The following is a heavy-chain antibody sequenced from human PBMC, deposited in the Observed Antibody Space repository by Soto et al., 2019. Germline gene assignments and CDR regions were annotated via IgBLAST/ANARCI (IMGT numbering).Heavy chain of an antibody. J-gene: IGHJ6*02. CDR2: IIPLFGSP. V-gene: IGHV1-69*01. Sequence: QVQLVQSGAEVAKPGSSVKVSCKASGDTFMNYAMSWVRQGPRQGLEWLGGIIPLFGSPKYAQKFQDRVKITADESTSTVYMEVSSLRADDTGVYYCARGQVAGNFYYYGMHVWGQGTTVTVS. CDR3: ARGQVAGNFYYYGMHV. D-gene: IGHD6-19*01. CDR1: GDTFMNYA.